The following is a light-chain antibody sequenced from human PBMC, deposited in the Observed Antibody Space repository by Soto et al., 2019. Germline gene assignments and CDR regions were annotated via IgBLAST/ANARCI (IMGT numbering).Light chain of an antibody. CDR2: DAS. Sequence: EIVVTQSPATLSVSPGERVTLYCRASQSVRSHLAWYRQRPGQAPRLLIYDASSRATGIPARFSGSGSGTEFVLTISSLQSEDFAIYYCQQYDAWPFTFGGGTKVEIK. CDR1: QSVRSH. J-gene: IGKJ4*01. CDR3: QQYDAWPFT. V-gene: IGKV3-15*01.